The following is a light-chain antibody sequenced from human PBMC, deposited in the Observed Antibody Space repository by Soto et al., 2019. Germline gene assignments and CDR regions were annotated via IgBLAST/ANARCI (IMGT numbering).Light chain of an antibody. CDR1: QSFRGL. CDR3: QQRHMWPIT. Sequence: VGLTHAPVTLSLRPLERSTLSFMASQSFRGLLAWYQQKPGQAPRLLIYDAYNRATGIPPRFSGSGSGTDFTLTISSLEPEDSAVYYCQQRHMWPITFGQGTRLEIK. J-gene: IGKJ5*01. CDR2: DAY. V-gene: IGKV3-11*01.